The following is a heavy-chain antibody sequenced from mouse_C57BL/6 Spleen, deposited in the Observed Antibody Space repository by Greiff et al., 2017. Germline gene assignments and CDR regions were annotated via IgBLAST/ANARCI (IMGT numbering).Heavy chain of an antibody. V-gene: IGHV7-3*01. D-gene: IGHD1-1*01. CDR1: GFTFTDYY. Sequence: EVKLMESGGGLVQPGGSLSLSCAASGFTFTDYYMSWVRQPPGKALEWLGFIRNKANGYTTEYSASVKGRFTISRDNSQSILYLQMNALRAEDSATYYCARSTVVAPFAYWGQGTLVTVSA. CDR3: ARSTVVAPFAY. CDR2: IRNKANGYTT. J-gene: IGHJ3*01.